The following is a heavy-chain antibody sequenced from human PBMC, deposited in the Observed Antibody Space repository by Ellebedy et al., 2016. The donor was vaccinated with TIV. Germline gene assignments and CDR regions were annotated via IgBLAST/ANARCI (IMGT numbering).Heavy chain of an antibody. V-gene: IGHV3-7*01. CDR1: GPIFSHNW. CDR3: ARGDASGWHIDD. D-gene: IGHD6-19*01. J-gene: IGHJ4*02. Sequence: PGGSLRLSCVDSGPIFSHNWMSWVRQAPGRGLEWVANINQDGSQKYYVDSVKGRFTVSRDNAQNALYLKMNSLRDEDTAVYYCARGDASGWHIDDWGQGTLVSVSS. CDR2: INQDGSQK.